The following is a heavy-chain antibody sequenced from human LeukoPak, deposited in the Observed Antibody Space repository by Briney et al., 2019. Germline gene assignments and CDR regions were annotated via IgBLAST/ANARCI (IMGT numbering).Heavy chain of an antibody. CDR1: GYTFTSYY. CDR3: ARSPHILTGENFDY. CDR2: INPNSGGT. J-gene: IGHJ4*02. V-gene: IGHV1-2*02. D-gene: IGHD3-9*01. Sequence: ASVKVSCKASGYTFTSYYMHWVRQAPGQGLEWMGWINPNSGGTNYAQKFQGSVTMTRDTSITTAYMEMSRLRSDDTALYYCARSPHILTGENFDYWGQGTLVTVSS.